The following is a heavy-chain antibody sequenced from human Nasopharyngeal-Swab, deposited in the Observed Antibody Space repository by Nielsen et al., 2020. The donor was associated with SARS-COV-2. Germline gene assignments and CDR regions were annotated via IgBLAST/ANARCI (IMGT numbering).Heavy chain of an antibody. J-gene: IGHJ6*02. Sequence: GESLKISCAASGFTFSSYWMHWVRRAPGRGLVWVSRINSDGSSTSYADSVKGRFTISRDNAKNTLYLQMNSLRAEDTAVYYCARDKVVVVPAAIYYYGMDVWGQGTTVTVSS. V-gene: IGHV3-74*01. CDR3: ARDKVVVVPAAIYYYGMDV. CDR2: INSDGSST. D-gene: IGHD2-2*01. CDR1: GFTFSSYW.